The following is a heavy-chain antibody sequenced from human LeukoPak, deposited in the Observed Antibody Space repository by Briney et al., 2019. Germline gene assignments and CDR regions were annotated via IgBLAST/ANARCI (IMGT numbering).Heavy chain of an antibody. J-gene: IGHJ5*01. Sequence: PGGSLRLSCAASGFTFSSHDMHWVRQAAGKGLEWVSGFIPAGDRYYAESVKGRFTISRENAKSSLYLQMNSLRVGDTAVYYCVRRGVWGLSSNWLESWGQGILVTVSS. CDR2: FIPAGDR. D-gene: IGHD7-27*01. CDR3: VRRGVWGLSSNWLES. V-gene: IGHV3-13*04. CDR1: GFTFSSHD.